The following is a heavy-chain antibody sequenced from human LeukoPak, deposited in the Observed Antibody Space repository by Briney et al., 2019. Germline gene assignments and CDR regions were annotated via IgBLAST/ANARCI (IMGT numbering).Heavy chain of an antibody. D-gene: IGHD3-22*01. CDR2: INPSGGST. CDR1: GYTFTSYY. V-gene: IGHV1-46*01. J-gene: IGHJ4*02. Sequence: ASVKVSCKASGYTFTSYYMHWVRQAPGQGLEWMGIINPSGGSTSYAQKFQGRVTMTRDTSTSTVYMELSSLRSEDTAVYYCARDMYYDSSGYSRFDYWGQGTLVTVSS. CDR3: ARDMYYDSSGYSRFDY.